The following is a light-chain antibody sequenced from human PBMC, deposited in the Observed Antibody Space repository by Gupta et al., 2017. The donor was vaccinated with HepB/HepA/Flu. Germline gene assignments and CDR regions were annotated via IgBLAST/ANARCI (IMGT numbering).Light chain of an antibody. J-gene: IGKJ2*02. CDR3: QQDSSSST. CDR1: QSVSGY. V-gene: IGKV3-20*01. CDR2: DVF. Sequence: EIVLTQSPGTLSLSPGERATLSCRASQSVSGYVDWYQQKPGQPPRLLIYDVFRRANDIPDRFSGSGSVTDFTLTSSRLETEDFAVYYGQQDSSSSTFGQGTKVEIK.